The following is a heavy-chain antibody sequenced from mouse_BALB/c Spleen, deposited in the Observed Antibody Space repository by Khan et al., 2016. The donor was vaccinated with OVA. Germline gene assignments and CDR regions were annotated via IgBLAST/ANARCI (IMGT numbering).Heavy chain of an antibody. J-gene: IGHJ1*01. Sequence: QVQLKESGPGLVAPSQSLSITCTVSGFSLTSYDISWIRQPPGKGLEWLGVIWTGGGTNYNSAFMSRLSISKDNSKSQVFLKMNSLQSDDTARYDCVRRGKYYGSFYWYFDVWGAGTTVTVSS. CDR1: GFSLTSYD. V-gene: IGHV2-9-2*01. CDR2: IWTGGGT. CDR3: VRRGKYYGSFYWYFDV. D-gene: IGHD1-1*01.